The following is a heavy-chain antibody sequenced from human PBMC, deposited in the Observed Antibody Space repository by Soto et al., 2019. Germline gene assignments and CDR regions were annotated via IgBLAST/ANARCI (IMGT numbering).Heavy chain of an antibody. V-gene: IGHV4-59*01. Sequence: SETLSLTCTVSGGSISSYYWSWIRQPPGKGLEWIGYIYYSGSTNYNPSLRSRVTISVDTSKNQFSLKLSSVTAADTAVYYCARDNIIAVAGPYYYYGMDVWGQGTTVTVSS. CDR2: IYYSGST. CDR1: GGSISSYY. D-gene: IGHD6-19*01. J-gene: IGHJ6*02. CDR3: ARDNIIAVAGPYYYYGMDV.